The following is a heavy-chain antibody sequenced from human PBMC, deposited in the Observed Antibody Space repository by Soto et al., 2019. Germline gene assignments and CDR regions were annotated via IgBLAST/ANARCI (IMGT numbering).Heavy chain of an antibody. CDR2: ISYSGSTI. J-gene: IGHJ4*02. D-gene: IGHD2-2*01. CDR1: GFTFSSYE. CDR3: ARGPQFPDIEVIPGAVDD. V-gene: IGHV3-48*03. Sequence: EVQVVESGGGLVQPGGSLRLSCTAAGFTFSSYEMNWVRQAPGKGLEWVSYISYSGSTIYYADSVKGRFTISRDNAKNSLYLQMNSLRAEDTAVYYCARGPQFPDIEVIPGAVDDWGQGTLVTVSS.